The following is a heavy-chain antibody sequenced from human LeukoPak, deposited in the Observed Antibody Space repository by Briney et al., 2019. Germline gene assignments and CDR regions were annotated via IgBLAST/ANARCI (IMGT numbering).Heavy chain of an antibody. V-gene: IGHV1-18*01. J-gene: IGHJ6*02. D-gene: IGHD6-13*01. CDR1: GYTFTSYG. CDR3: AREDSSSLGYYGMDV. CDR2: ISAYNGNT. Sequence: ASVKVSCKASGYTFTSYGISWVRQAPGQGLEWMGWISAYNGNTNYAQKLQGRVTMTTDTSTSTAYMELRRLRSDDTAVYYCAREDSSSLGYYGMDVWGQGTTVTVSS.